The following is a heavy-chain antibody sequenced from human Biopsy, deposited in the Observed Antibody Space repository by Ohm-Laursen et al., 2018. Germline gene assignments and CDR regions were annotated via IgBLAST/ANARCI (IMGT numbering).Heavy chain of an antibody. V-gene: IGHV3-7*04. CDR1: GFSFSTYW. CDR3: ARGSHYYGGSGFYSFDN. CDR2: IQKDGNGK. J-gene: IGHJ4*02. D-gene: IGHD4-23*01. Sequence: GSLRLSCTASGFSFSTYWMTWVRQALGKGLEWVANIQKDGNGKYYVDSVKGRFTISRDNDKNSLSLQMTNLRAEDTAVYYCARGSHYYGGSGFYSFDNWGQGTLVTVSS.